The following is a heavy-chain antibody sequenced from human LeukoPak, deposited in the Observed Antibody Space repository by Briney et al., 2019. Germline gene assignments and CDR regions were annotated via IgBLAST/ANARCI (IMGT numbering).Heavy chain of an antibody. D-gene: IGHD2-21*01. CDR3: AKSHITRYPLQYYFDL. Sequence: GGSLRLSCAASGFTFSSYAMSWLRQAPQKGLEWVSGISVTGDITYYADSVKGRFTIARDHSRTTLYLQLNSLTADDTAVYYCAKSHITRYPLQYYFDLWGQGAQVIVSS. J-gene: IGHJ4*02. CDR1: GFTFSSYA. CDR2: ISVTGDIT. V-gene: IGHV3-23*01.